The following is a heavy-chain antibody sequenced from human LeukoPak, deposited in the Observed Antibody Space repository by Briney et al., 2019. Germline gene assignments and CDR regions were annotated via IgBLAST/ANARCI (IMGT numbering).Heavy chain of an antibody. CDR2: IKSKGDGETT. CDR3: TTGGYSNGIDY. V-gene: IGHV3-15*01. CDR1: GFTFNNAW. D-gene: IGHD5-18*01. J-gene: IGHJ4*02. Sequence: GGSLRLSCAASGFTFNNAWMNWVRQAPGKGLEWVGRIKSKGDGETTEYAAPVKSTLIISRDDSKNTLYLQMNSLKTEDTAVYYCTTGGYSNGIDYWGQGTLVTVSS.